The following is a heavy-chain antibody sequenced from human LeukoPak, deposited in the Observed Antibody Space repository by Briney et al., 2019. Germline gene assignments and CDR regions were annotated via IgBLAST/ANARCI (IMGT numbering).Heavy chain of an antibody. CDR3: ARWKGPYGSGSYYMGIDP. V-gene: IGHV4-39*07. D-gene: IGHD3-10*01. CDR1: GGSISSSSYY. Sequence: SETLSLTCTVSGGSISSSSYYWGWIRQPPGKGLEWIGSIYYSGSTYYNPSLKSRVTISVDTSKNQFSLKLSSVTAADTAVYYCARWKGPYGSGSYYMGIDPWGQGTLVTVSS. CDR2: IYYSGST. J-gene: IGHJ5*02.